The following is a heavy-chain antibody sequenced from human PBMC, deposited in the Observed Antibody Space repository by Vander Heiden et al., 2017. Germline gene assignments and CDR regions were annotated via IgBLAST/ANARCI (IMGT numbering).Heavy chain of an antibody. V-gene: IGHV1-69*01. CDR3: ARSEEGGIQLWFFDY. J-gene: IGHJ4*02. D-gene: IGHD5-18*01. CDR1: GGTFSSYA. Sequence: QVQLVQSGAEVKKPGSSVKVSCKASGGTFSSYAISWVRKAPGQGLEWMGGIIPIFGTANYAQKFQGRVTMTADESTSTAYMELSSLRSEDTAGYYCARSEEGGIQLWFFDYWGQGTLVTVSS. CDR2: IIPIFGTA.